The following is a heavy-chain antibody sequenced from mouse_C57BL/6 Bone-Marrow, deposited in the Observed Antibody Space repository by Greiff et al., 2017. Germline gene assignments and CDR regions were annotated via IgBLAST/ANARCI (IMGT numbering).Heavy chain of an antibody. J-gene: IGHJ3*01. Sequence: DVKLQESGGGLVKPGGSLKLSCAASGFTFSSYAMSWVRQTPEKRLEWVATISDGGSYTYYPDNVKGRFTISRDNAKNNLYLQMSHLKSEDTAMYYCARGIYYDYDGAWFAYWGQGTLVTVSA. CDR1: GFTFSSYA. D-gene: IGHD2-4*01. CDR3: ARGIYYDYDGAWFAY. CDR2: ISDGGSYT. V-gene: IGHV5-4*03.